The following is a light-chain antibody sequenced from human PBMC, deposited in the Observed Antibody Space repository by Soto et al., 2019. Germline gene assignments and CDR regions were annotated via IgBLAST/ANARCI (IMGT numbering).Light chain of an antibody. CDR2: EVS. Sequence: QSALTQPASVSGSPGQSITISCTGTSSDVGGYNDVSWYQQHPGKAPKLMIYEVSTRPPGVPDRFSGSKSGNTASLTVSGLQAEDEADYYCNSYAGSNNWVFGGGTKLTVL. V-gene: IGLV2-8*01. J-gene: IGLJ3*02. CDR3: NSYAGSNNWV. CDR1: SSDVGGYND.